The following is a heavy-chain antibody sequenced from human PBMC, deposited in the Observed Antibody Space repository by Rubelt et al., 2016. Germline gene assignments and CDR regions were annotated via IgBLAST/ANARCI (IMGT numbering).Heavy chain of an antibody. D-gene: IGHD3-10*01. J-gene: IGHJ4*02. V-gene: IGHV3-49*03. Sequence: AMSWFRQAPGKELEWVGFIRSKTYGGTTEYAASVKGRFTISRDDSKNSLYLQMNSLKTEDTAVYYCARSFPSGTYYFDSWGQGTLVTVSS. CDR2: IRSKTYGGTT. CDR1: A. CDR3: ARSFPSGTYYFDS.